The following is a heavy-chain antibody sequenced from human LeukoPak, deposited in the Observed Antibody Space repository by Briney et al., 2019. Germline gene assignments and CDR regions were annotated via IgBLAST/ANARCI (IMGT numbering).Heavy chain of an antibody. J-gene: IGHJ3*02. D-gene: IGHD3-16*01. CDR1: GDSISSSDFY. CDR2: IYYNGNT. CDR3: ARATWGSTIHDVFDI. Sequence: SETLSLTCTVSGDSISSSDFYWGWIRQPPGKGLEWIGSIYYNGNTYYKPSLRSRVTISVETSKNQFSLNLSSVTAADTAVYYCARATWGSTIHDVFDIWGLGTMVTVPS. V-gene: IGHV4-39*07.